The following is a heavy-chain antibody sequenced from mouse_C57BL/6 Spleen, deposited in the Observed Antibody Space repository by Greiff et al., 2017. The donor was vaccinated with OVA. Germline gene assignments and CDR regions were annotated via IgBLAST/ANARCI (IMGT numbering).Heavy chain of an antibody. D-gene: IGHD2-1*01. CDR3: AISTYYAMDY. CDR2: IYPGDGDT. CDR1: GYAFSSYW. V-gene: IGHV1-80*01. J-gene: IGHJ4*01. Sequence: VQVVESGAELVKPGASVKISCKASGYAFSSYWMNWVKQRPGKGLEWIGQIYPGDGDTNYNGKFKGKATLTADKSSSTAYMQLSSLTSEDSAVYFCAISTYYAMDYWGQGTSVTVSS.